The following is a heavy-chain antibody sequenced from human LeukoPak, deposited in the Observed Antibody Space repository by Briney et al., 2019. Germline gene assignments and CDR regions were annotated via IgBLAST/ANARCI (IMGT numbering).Heavy chain of an antibody. V-gene: IGHV3-30*02. CDR1: GFTFSSYG. J-gene: IGHJ4*02. D-gene: IGHD3-22*01. CDR2: IRYDGSNK. CDR3: AKDPDYYDSSGYQYFDY. Sequence: PGGSLRLSCAASGFTFSSYGMHWVRQAPGKGLEWVAFIRYDGSNKYYADSVKGRFTISRDNSKNTLYLQMNSLRAEDTAVYYCAKDPDYYDSSGYQYFDYWGQGTLVTVSS.